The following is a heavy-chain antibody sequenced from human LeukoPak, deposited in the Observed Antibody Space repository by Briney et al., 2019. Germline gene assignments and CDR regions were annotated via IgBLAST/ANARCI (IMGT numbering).Heavy chain of an antibody. V-gene: IGHV1-46*01. CDR2: INPSDGAT. CDR1: GYTFSKYY. D-gene: IGHD3-16*01. CDR3: AGEYGGGLCGSLGGLFASYYTYYYMDV. Sequence: GASVKVSCKASGYTFSKYYIHWVRQAPGQGLEWMGMINPSDGATTYAQRFQGRVTMTRDMSTTTVYMDLRSLRSEDTAVYFCAGEYGGGLCGSLGGLFASYYTYYYMDVWGRGTTVTVSS. J-gene: IGHJ6*03.